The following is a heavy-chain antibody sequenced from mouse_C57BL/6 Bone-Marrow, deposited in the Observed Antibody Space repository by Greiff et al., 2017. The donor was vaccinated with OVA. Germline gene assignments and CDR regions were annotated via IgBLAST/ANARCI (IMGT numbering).Heavy chain of an antibody. CDR2: FYPGSGSI. V-gene: IGHV1-62-2*01. CDR3: ARHEDEGIYYYGSSVAY. CDR1: GYTFTEYT. Sequence: VKLMESGAELVKPGASVKLSCKASGYTFTEYTIHWVKQRSGQGLEWIGWFYPGSGSIKYNEKFKDKAPLTADKSSSTVYMELSRLTSEDSAVYFCARHEDEGIYYYGSSVAYWGQGTLVTVSA. D-gene: IGHD1-1*01. J-gene: IGHJ3*01.